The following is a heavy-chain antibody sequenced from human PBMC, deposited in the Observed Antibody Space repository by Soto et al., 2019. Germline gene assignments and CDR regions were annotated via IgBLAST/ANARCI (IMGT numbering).Heavy chain of an antibody. V-gene: IGHV3-74*01. Sequence: GGSLRLSCAASGFTFNNYWMHWVRQAPGKGLVWVSRIKTDGSSPNYADSVEGRFTISSDNAKNTLYLQMNSLRVEDTAVYYCSRDRIAGSWSCDNWGQGTLVTVSS. J-gene: IGHJ4*02. D-gene: IGHD3-10*01. CDR3: SRDRIAGSWSCDN. CDR2: IKTDGSSP. CDR1: GFTFNNYW.